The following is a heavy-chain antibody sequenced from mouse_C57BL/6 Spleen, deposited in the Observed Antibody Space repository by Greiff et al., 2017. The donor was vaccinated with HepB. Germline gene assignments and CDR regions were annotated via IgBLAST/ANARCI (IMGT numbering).Heavy chain of an antibody. D-gene: IGHD1-3*01. CDR3: ARETNYYAMDY. Sequence: EVHLVESGPGLVKPSQSLSLTCSVTGYSITSGYYWNWIRQFPGIKLEWMGYISYDGSNNYNPSLKNRISITRDTSKNQFFLKLNSVTTEDTATYYCARETNYYAMDYWGQGTSVTVSS. J-gene: IGHJ4*01. V-gene: IGHV3-6*01. CDR1: GYSITSGYY. CDR2: ISYDGSN.